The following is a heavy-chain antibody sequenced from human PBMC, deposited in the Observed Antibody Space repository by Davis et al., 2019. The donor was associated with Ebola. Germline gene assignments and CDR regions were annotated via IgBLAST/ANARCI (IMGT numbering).Heavy chain of an antibody. Sequence: PGGSLRLSCAASGFTFSDYYMSWIRQAPGKGLEWVSYISSSGSTIYYADSVKGRFTISRDNAKNSLYLQMNSLRAEDTAVYYCARALGYCSSTSCYNGVLALVYFDYWGQGTLVTVSS. V-gene: IGHV3-11*04. CDR1: GFTFSDYY. CDR2: ISSSGSTI. CDR3: ARALGYCSSTSCYNGVLALVYFDY. J-gene: IGHJ4*02. D-gene: IGHD2-2*02.